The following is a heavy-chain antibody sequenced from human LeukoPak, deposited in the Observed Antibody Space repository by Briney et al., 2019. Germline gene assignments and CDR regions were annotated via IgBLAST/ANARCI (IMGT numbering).Heavy chain of an antibody. CDR3: ARTNDSYYYYGMDV. J-gene: IGHJ6*02. V-gene: IGHV1-69*01. CDR1: GGTFSTYA. CDR2: IIPMYGTT. Sequence: SVKVSCKASGGTFSTYAINWVRQAPGQGLEWMGGIIPMYGTTNYAQKFQGRVTIIADESTSTAYMELSSLTSEDTAVYYCARTNDSYYYYGMDVWGQGTTVTVSS.